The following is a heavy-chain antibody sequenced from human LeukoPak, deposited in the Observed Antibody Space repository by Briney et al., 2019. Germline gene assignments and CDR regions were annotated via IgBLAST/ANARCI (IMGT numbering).Heavy chain of an antibody. Sequence: GGSLRLSCAASGFSFSTHTMNWVRQAPGKGLEWVSSISASSGYIYYADSVKGRFTISRDNAKNTLYLQMNSLRAEDTAVYYCARERGVPWGQGTLVTVSS. CDR1: GFSFSTHT. CDR2: ISASSGYI. V-gene: IGHV3-21*01. J-gene: IGHJ4*02. D-gene: IGHD1-1*01. CDR3: ARERGVP.